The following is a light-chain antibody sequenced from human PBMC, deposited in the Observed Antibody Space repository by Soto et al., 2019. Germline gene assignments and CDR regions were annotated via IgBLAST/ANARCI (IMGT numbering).Light chain of an antibody. Sequence: QMTQSPSSLSALVGDRVTITCRASQSVSRYLNWYQHKPGKVPKLLIDAASNLRSGVPSRFSGSGSGTDFTLTIDGLQPEDFAVYYCQQSYITPPITFGQGTRLELK. CDR1: QSVSRY. V-gene: IGKV1-39*01. CDR2: AAS. CDR3: QQSYITPPIT. J-gene: IGKJ5*01.